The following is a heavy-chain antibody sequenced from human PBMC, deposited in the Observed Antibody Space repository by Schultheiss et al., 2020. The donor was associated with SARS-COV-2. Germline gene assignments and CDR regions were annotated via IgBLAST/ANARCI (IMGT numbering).Heavy chain of an antibody. J-gene: IGHJ5*02. D-gene: IGHD6-19*01. V-gene: IGHV3-23*01. CDR1: GFTFSSYA. CDR2: ISGSGGST. Sequence: GGSLRLSCAASGFTFSSYAMSWVRQAPGKGLELVSAISGSGGSTYYADSVKGRFTISSDNSKNTLYLQMNSLRAEDTAVYYCARDGGSGGSGWYGWFDPWGQGTLVTVSS. CDR3: ARDGGSGGSGWYGWFDP.